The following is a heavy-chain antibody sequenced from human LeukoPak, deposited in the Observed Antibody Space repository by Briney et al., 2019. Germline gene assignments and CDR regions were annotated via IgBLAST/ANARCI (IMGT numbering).Heavy chain of an antibody. CDR2: MNPNSGNT. Sequence: ASVKVSCKASGGTFNNYAINWVRQATGQGLEWMGWMNPNSGNTGYAQKFQGRVTMTRNTSISTAYMELSSLRSEDTAVYYCARGPGDFWSGYPPSDYYYGMDVWGQGTTVTVSS. CDR1: GGTFNNYA. D-gene: IGHD3-3*01. J-gene: IGHJ6*02. CDR3: ARGPGDFWSGYPPSDYYYGMDV. V-gene: IGHV1-8*02.